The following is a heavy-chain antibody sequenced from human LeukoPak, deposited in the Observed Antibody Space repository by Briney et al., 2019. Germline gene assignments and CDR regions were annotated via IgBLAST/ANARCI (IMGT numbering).Heavy chain of an antibody. J-gene: IGHJ5*02. CDR3: ARGHFDWFSRARGSHWFDP. Sequence: GASVKVSCKASGYTFTSYYMHWVRQAPGQGLEWMGIINPSGGSTSYAQKFQGRVTMTRDMSTSTVYMELSSLRSEDTAVYYCARGHFDWFSRARGSHWFDPWGQGTLVTVSS. CDR2: INPSGGST. D-gene: IGHD3-9*01. CDR1: GYTFTSYY. V-gene: IGHV1-46*01.